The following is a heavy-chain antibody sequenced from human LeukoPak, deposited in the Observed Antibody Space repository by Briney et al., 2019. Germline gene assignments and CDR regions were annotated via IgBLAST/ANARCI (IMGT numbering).Heavy chain of an antibody. CDR2: IYYSGST. V-gene: IGHV4-38-2*01. CDR3: ARHSIALYGMGV. D-gene: IGHD6-6*01. J-gene: IGHJ6*02. CDR1: GYSISSGYY. Sequence: SETLSLTCAVSGYSISSGYYWGWIRQPPGKGLEWIGSIYYSGSTYYNPSLKSRVTISVDTSKNQFSLKLSSVTAADTAVYYCARHSIALYGMGVWGQGTTVTVSS.